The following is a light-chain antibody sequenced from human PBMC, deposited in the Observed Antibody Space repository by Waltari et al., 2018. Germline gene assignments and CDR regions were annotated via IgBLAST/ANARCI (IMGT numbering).Light chain of an antibody. V-gene: IGLV1-44*01. CDR1: TSNIGSNT. Sequence: QSVLTQPPSASGTPGQRVTISCSGSTSNIGSNTLKWYQQFPGTAPTLLTYSNTQRPSGVTDRFSASKSGTSASLAISGHYYEDEADYYCAAWDYSQNYVFGSGTKVTVL. CDR3: AAWDYSQNYV. CDR2: SNT. J-gene: IGLJ1*01.